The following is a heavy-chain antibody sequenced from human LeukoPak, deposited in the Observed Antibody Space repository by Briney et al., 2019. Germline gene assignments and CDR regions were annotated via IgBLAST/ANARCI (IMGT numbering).Heavy chain of an antibody. Sequence: GGSLRLSCAASEFTVSSSYMCWVRQAPGKGLEWVSVIYSGGRTYYADSVKGRFTISRDNSKNTLYLQMNSLRAEDTAVYYCARDEYGSGSYFHAYWGQGTLVTVSS. J-gene: IGHJ4*02. CDR2: IYSGGRT. CDR3: ARDEYGSGSYFHAY. CDR1: EFTVSSSY. D-gene: IGHD3-10*01. V-gene: IGHV3-53*01.